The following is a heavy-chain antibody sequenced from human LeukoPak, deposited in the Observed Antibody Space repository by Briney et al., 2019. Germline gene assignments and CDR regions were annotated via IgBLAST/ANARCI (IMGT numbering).Heavy chain of an antibody. Sequence: SETLSLTCTVSGGPISSYYWSGIRQPAGKGLEWIGRIYTSGSTNYNPSLKSRVTMSVDTSKNQFSLKLSSVTAADTAVYYCARGGTYSSEAFDIWGQGTMVTVSS. CDR1: GGPISSYY. J-gene: IGHJ3*02. V-gene: IGHV4-4*07. CDR3: ARGGTYSSEAFDI. D-gene: IGHD6-13*01. CDR2: IYTSGST.